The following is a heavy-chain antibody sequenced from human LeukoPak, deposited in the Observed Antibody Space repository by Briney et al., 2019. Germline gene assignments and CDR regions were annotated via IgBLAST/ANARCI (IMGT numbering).Heavy chain of an antibody. Sequence: SETLSLTCTVSGDSTTTYFWNWVRQPAGKGLEWIGRISTTVGTDYNPSLESRITLSVDTSRNQVSLRLTSVTAADTAVYYCARAPIGTGGWNWFDPWGQGTLVTVSS. V-gene: IGHV4-4*07. J-gene: IGHJ5*02. CDR1: GDSTTTYF. CDR2: ISTTVGT. CDR3: ARAPIGTGGWNWFDP. D-gene: IGHD1-1*01.